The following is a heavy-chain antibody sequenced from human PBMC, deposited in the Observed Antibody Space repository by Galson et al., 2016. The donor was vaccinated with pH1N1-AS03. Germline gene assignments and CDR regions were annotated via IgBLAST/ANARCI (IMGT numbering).Heavy chain of an antibody. Sequence: CAISGDSVSGSRGVAWNWIRQSPSRGLEWLGRTFYWSKWSNDYAESVKSRITIDPDTSNNQSSLHLNSVTPEDTAIYFCARGKNSGFDYWGQGTPVTVSS. D-gene: IGHD3-10*01. CDR1: GDSVSGSRGVA. CDR2: TFYWSKWSN. V-gene: IGHV6-1*01. CDR3: ARGKNSGFDY. J-gene: IGHJ4*02.